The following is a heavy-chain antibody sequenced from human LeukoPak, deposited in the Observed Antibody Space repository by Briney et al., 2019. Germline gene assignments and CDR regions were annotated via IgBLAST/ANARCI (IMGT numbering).Heavy chain of an antibody. CDR3: ARGFVHSSSSGIYYYYYGMDV. CDR2: MNPNSGNT. V-gene: IGHV1-8*01. D-gene: IGHD6-6*01. CDR1: GYTFTSYD. J-gene: IGHJ6*02. Sequence: GASVKVSCKASGYTFTSYDINWVRQATGQGLEWMGWMNPNSGNTGYAQKFQGRVTMTRNTSISTAYMELSSPRSEDTAVYYCARGFVHSSSSGIYYYYYGMDVWGQGTTVTVSS.